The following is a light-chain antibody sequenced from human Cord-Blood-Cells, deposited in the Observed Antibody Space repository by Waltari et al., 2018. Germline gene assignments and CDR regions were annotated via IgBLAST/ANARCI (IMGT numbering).Light chain of an antibody. V-gene: IGLV2-14*01. CDR1: SSDVGGYNY. Sequence: QSALTQPASVSGSPGQSITISCTGTSSDVGGYNYVSWYQQHPGKAPKLMIYDVSNRPPGVSNRFSGSESGNTASLTISGLQAEDEADYYCSSYTSSSTRVFGGGTKLTVL. CDR3: SSYTSSSTRV. J-gene: IGLJ3*02. CDR2: DVS.